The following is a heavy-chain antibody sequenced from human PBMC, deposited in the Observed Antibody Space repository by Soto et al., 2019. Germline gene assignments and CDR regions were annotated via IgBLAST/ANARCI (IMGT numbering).Heavy chain of an antibody. V-gene: IGHV5-51*01. CDR1: GYSFTSYW. Sequence: GESLKISCKGSGYSFTSYWIGWVRQMPGKGLEWMGIIYPGDSDTRYSPSFQGQVTISADKSISTAYLQWSSLKASDTAMYYCARQPYYDFWSGYYRYYGMDVWGQGTTVTAP. CDR2: IYPGDSDT. J-gene: IGHJ6*02. D-gene: IGHD3-3*01. CDR3: ARQPYYDFWSGYYRYYGMDV.